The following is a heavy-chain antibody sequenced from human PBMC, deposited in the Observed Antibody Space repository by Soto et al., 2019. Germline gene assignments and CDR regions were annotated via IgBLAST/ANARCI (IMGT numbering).Heavy chain of an antibody. D-gene: IGHD3-16*01. J-gene: IGHJ5*02. Sequence: QVQLVQSGAEVEKPGSSVKVSCKASGGTFSSYAISWVRQAPGQGLEWMGGIIPIFGTAKYAQTFQCRVTIPADESTRTAAMELSSLRSEDTPVYYCARWSWGNSEGFEPWGQGTLVTVSS. CDR1: GGTFSSYA. V-gene: IGHV1-69*12. CDR3: ARWSWGNSEGFEP. CDR2: IIPIFGTA.